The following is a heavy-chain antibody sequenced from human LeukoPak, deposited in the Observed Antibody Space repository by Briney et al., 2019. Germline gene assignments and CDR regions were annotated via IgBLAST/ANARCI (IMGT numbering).Heavy chain of an antibody. CDR2: INHSGST. V-gene: IGHV4-34*01. D-gene: IGHD3-16*02. CDR3: ASRRRYDYVWGSYRYTLDY. CDR1: GGSFSGYY. J-gene: IGHJ4*02. Sequence: SETLSLTCAVYGGSFSGYYWSWIRQPPGKVLEWIGEINHSGSTNYNPSLKSRVTISVDTSKNQFSLKLSSVTAADTAVYYCASRRRYDYVWGSYRYTLDYWGQGTLVTVSS.